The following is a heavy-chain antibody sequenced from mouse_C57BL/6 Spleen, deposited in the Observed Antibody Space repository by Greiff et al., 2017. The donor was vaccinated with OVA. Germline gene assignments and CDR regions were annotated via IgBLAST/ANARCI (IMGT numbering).Heavy chain of an antibody. CDR1: GFTFSDYG. J-gene: IGHJ4*01. V-gene: IGHV5-17*01. D-gene: IGHD3-2*02. Sequence: DVKLVEFGGGLVKPGGSLKLSCAASGFTFSDYGLHWVRQAPEKGLEWVAYISSGSSTIYYADTVKGRFTISRDNAKNTLFLQMTSLRSEDTAMYYCARGFGGAMDYWGQGTSVTVSS. CDR3: ARGFGGAMDY. CDR2: ISSGSSTI.